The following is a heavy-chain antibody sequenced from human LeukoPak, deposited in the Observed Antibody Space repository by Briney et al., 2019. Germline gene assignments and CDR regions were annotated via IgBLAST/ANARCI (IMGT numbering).Heavy chain of an antibody. CDR3: ARGFGFGELLYYYYYMDV. CDR1: GYAFTRHY. J-gene: IGHJ6*03. V-gene: IGHV1-46*01. CDR2: INPSGSST. D-gene: IGHD3-10*01. Sequence: ASVKVSCKASGYAFTRHYMHWVRQAPGQGLEWMGLINPSGSSTIYAQKFQGRVTMTRDMSTSTDYMEPSSLRSEDTAVYYCARGFGFGELLYYYYYMDVWGKGTTVTISS.